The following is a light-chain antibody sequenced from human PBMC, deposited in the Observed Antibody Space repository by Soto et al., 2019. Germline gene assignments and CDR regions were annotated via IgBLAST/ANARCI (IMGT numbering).Light chain of an antibody. J-gene: IGKJ3*01. CDR2: DAS. CDR3: QQYNSYPEAFT. CDR1: QSISSW. Sequence: DIQMTQSPSTLSASVGDRVTITCRASQSISSWLAWYQQKPGKAPKLLIYDASSLESGVPSRFSGSGSGTEFTLTISSLQPDDFATYYCQQYNSYPEAFTFGPGTKVDIK. V-gene: IGKV1-5*01.